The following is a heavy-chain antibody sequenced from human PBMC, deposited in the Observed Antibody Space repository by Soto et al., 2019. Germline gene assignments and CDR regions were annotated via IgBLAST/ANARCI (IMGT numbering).Heavy chain of an antibody. J-gene: IGHJ4*02. V-gene: IGHV4-4*02. CDR2: IYHSGNT. CDR1: SGSISSGIW. D-gene: IGHD6-6*01. Sequence: QVQLQESGPGLVEPSGTLSLTCTVSSGSISSGIWWNWVRQPPGKGLEWIGEIYHSGNTNYNPSPKSRLTMSVEESKNQFFLSLYAVTAADTAVYYCARAARNSPFDLWGRGVLVTVSS. CDR3: ARAARNSPFDL.